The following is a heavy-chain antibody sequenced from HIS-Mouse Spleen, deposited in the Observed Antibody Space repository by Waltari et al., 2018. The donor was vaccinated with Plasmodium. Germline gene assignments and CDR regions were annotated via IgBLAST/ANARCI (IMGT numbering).Heavy chain of an antibody. CDR3: AKGGLTTYYYYGMDV. CDR2: ISWDGGST. Sequence: EVQLVESGGVVVQPGGSLRLSCAASGFTFDDYTMNWVCQAPGKGLEWVSPISWDGGSTYYADSVKGRFTISRDNSKNSLYLQMNSLRTEDTALYYCAKGGLTTYYYYGMDVWGQGTTVTVSS. V-gene: IGHV3-43*01. D-gene: IGHD4-4*01. J-gene: IGHJ6*02. CDR1: GFTFDDYT.